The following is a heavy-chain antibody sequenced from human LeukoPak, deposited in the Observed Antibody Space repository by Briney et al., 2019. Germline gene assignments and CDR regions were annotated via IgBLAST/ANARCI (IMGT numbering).Heavy chain of an antibody. CDR3: ARGPAGYN. J-gene: IGHJ4*02. Sequence: GGSLRLSCAASGFTVSSNHMSWVRQAPGKGLEWVSVIYSGGSTDYADSVKGRFTISRDNLKNTLYLQMNSPRAEDTAVYYCARGPAGYNWGQGTLVTFSS. V-gene: IGHV3-53*01. D-gene: IGHD1-1*01. CDR1: GFTVSSNH. CDR2: IYSGGST.